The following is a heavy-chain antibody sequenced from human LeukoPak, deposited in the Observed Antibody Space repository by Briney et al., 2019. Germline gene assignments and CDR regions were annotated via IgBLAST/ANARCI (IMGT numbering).Heavy chain of an antibody. CDR1: GFTFSSYW. CDR2: INWNGGST. J-gene: IGHJ3*02. CDR3: ARDKIVVEGAFDI. Sequence: PGGSLRLSCAASGFTFSSYWMHWVRQAPGKGLEWVSGINWNGGSTGYADSVKGRFTISRDNAKNSLYLQMNSLRAEDTALYYCARDKIVVEGAFDIWGQGTMVTVSS. D-gene: IGHD3-22*01. V-gene: IGHV3-20*04.